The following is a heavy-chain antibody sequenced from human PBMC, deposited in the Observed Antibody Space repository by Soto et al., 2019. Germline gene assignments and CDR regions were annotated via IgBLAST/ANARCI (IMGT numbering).Heavy chain of an antibody. CDR2: INTDGSDT. Sequence: PGGSLSLSYAASGFNFNICSRNLIRPNPGKGLVWVSRINTDGSDTSYADSVKGRFTISRDNAKNMLYLQMNSLRAEDTAVYSCTRDSPGPLHYFDYWGQGNMVTVSS. CDR3: TRDSPGPLHYFDY. CDR1: GFNFNICS. D-gene: IGHD3-10*01. V-gene: IGHV3-74*01. J-gene: IGHJ4*02.